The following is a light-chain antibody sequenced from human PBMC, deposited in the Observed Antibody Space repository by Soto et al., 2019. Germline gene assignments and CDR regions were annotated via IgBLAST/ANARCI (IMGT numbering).Light chain of an antibody. CDR2: GSS. Sequence: EVVLTQSPGTLSLSPGERATLSCRASHSLTNNYLAWYQQKPGQAPRLLIFGSSDRATGIPDRFSGSGSGTEFTLTISRLEPEDFAVYYCQQYGSSPPYTFGQGTKLEIK. CDR1: HSLTNNY. CDR3: QQYGSSPPYT. V-gene: IGKV3-20*01. J-gene: IGKJ2*01.